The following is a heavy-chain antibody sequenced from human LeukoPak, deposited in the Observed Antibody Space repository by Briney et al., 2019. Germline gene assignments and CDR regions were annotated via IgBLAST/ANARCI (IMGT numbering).Heavy chain of an antibody. J-gene: IGHJ6*02. CDR1: GFTFSSYA. V-gene: IGHV3-23*01. D-gene: IGHD3-3*01. CDR3: AKVENYDFWSGYYRTYYGMDV. CDR2: ISGSGGST. Sequence: GGSLRLSCAASGFTFSSYAMSWVRQAPGKGLEWVSAISGSGGSTYYADSVEGRFTISRDNSKNTLYLQMNSLRAEDTAVHYCAKVENYDFWSGYYRTYYGMDVWGQGTTVTVSS.